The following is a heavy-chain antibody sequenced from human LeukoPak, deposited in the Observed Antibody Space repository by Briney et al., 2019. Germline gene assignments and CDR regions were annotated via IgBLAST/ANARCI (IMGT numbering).Heavy chain of an antibody. J-gene: IGHJ4*02. V-gene: IGHV4-61*05. CDR3: ARQVRDGSGSYHFDY. D-gene: IGHD3-10*01. CDR1: GGSISSSSYY. Sequence: SETLSLTCTVSGGSISSSSYYWGWIRQPPGKGLECIGYIYYSGSTNYNPSLKSRVTISIDTSKNQFSLKLSSVTAADTAVYYCARQVRDGSGSYHFDYWGQGTLVTVSS. CDR2: IYYSGST.